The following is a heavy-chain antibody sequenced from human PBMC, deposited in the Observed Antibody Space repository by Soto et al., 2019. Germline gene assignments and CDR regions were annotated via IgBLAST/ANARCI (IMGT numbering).Heavy chain of an antibody. V-gene: IGHV4-61*08. Sequence: PSETLSLTCTVSGGSINNGGYPWSWIRQPPGKGLEWIGELYQGLSIIYNPSLESRVTISGDSSKNQFSLKLRSVTAADTAVYYCERHGGYYFDYWGPGTLLTVSS. J-gene: IGHJ4*02. D-gene: IGHD3-16*01. CDR2: LYQGLSI. CDR1: GGSINNGGYP. CDR3: ERHGGYYFDY.